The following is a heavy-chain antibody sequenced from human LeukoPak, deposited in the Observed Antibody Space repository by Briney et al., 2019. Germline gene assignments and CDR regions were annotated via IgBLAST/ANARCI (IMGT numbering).Heavy chain of an antibody. J-gene: IGHJ5*02. CDR3: ARGMYYYDSSGYFWFDP. CDR2: IYYSGST. Sequence: SETLSLTCTVSGGSISSYYWSWIRQPPGKELEWIGYIYYSGSTNYNPSLKSRVTISVDTSKNQFSLKLSSVTAADTAVYYCARGMYYYDSSGYFWFDPWGQGTLVTASS. CDR1: GGSISSYY. V-gene: IGHV4-59*01. D-gene: IGHD3-22*01.